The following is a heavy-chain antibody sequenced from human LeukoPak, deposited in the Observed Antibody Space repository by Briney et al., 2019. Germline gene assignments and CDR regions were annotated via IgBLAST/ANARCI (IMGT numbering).Heavy chain of an antibody. CDR1: GASISSSDYY. D-gene: IGHD1-7*01. V-gene: IGHV4-39*02. CDR3: ARSPELRSWFDP. Sequence: SETLSLTCSVSGASISSSDYYWGWIRQPPGKGLEWIASIFHSGSTYSNPSLKSRVTISVDTSNNHFSLKLSSVTAADTAVYYCARSPELRSWFDPWGQGTLVTVSS. J-gene: IGHJ5*02. CDR2: IFHSGST.